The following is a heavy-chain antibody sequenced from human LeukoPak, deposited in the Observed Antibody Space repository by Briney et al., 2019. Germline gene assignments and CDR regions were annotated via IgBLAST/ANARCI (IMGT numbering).Heavy chain of an antibody. D-gene: IGHD6-19*01. Sequence: GGSLRLSCTVSGFTVSSNSMSWVRQAPGKGLEWVSFIYSGGNTHYSDSVKGRFTISRDNSKNTLYLQMNSLRAEDTAVYYCARDLGADQWLAPFDYWGQGTLVTVSS. CDR2: IYSGGNT. CDR3: ARDLGADQWLAPFDY. CDR1: GFTVSSNS. J-gene: IGHJ4*02. V-gene: IGHV3-53*01.